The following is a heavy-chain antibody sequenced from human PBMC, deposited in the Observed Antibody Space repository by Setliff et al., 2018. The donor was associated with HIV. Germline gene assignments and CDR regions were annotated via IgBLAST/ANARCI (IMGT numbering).Heavy chain of an antibody. J-gene: IGHJ4*02. Sequence: ASVKVSCKTSGYTFTDYYIHWVRQAPGQGLEWMGWINPNGGATHYAQMSRDSVIMTRDTSISTVYIRLISLKSDDTAVYYCARISPTLDYWGQGTQVTVSS. CDR1: GYTFTDYY. CDR3: ARISPTLDY. CDR2: INPNGGAT. V-gene: IGHV1-2*02.